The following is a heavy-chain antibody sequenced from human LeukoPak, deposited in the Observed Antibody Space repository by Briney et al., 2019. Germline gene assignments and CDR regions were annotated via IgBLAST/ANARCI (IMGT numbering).Heavy chain of an antibody. J-gene: IGHJ5*02. V-gene: IGHV1-69*05. CDR1: GGTFSSYA. CDR2: IIPVFGTA. CDR3: ARGAIDCSGGSCYLEGNWFDP. Sequence: SVKLSCKASGGTFSSYAISWVRHAPGQGLEWMGRIIPVFGTANYAQKFQGRVKTTTDDSTSTAYMELSSLRSEDTAVYYCARGAIDCSGGSCYLEGNWFDPWGQGTLVTVSS. D-gene: IGHD2-15*01.